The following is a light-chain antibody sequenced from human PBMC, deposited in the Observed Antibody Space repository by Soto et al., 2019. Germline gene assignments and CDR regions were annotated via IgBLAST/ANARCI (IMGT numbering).Light chain of an antibody. CDR2: DAS. CDR3: QQRSNWPLT. J-gene: IGKJ4*01. CDR1: QSVRSY. Sequence: EIVLTQSPATLSLSPGERATLSCRASQSVRSYLAWYQQKRGQAPSLLIYDASNRATGIPARSTGSGSGTDFTLTISSLEPEDFAVYYCQQRSNWPLTFGGGTKVDIK. V-gene: IGKV3-11*01.